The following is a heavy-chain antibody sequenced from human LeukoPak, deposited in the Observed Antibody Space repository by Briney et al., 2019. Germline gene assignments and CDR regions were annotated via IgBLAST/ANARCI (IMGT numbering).Heavy chain of an antibody. D-gene: IGHD1-26*01. V-gene: IGHV3-30*02. CDR2: IRYDGSNK. Sequence: PGGSLRLSCAASGFTFSSYGMHWVRQAPGKGLEWVAFIRYDGSNKYYADSVKGRFTISRDNSKDTLYLQMNSLRAEDTAVYYCAKAGGVRFDPWGQGTLVTVSS. CDR1: GFTFSSYG. J-gene: IGHJ5*02. CDR3: AKAGGVRFDP.